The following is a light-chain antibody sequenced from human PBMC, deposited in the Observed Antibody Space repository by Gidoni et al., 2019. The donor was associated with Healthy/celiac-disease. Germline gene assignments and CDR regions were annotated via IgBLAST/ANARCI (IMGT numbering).Light chain of an antibody. CDR2: DAS. Sequence: DIQMTHSPSSLSASVGDRVTITCQASQDISHHLNWYQQKPGKAPKRLIYDASNVETGVPARFSGSGSGTDFTFTISSLQPEDIATYYCQQYDNLVLTFGGGTKVEIK. V-gene: IGKV1-33*01. J-gene: IGKJ4*01. CDR1: QDISHH. CDR3: QQYDNLVLT.